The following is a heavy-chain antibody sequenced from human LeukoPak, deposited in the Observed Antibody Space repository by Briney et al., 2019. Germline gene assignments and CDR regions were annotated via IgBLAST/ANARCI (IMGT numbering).Heavy chain of an antibody. CDR3: ARYIVSYPHDAFDI. J-gene: IGHJ3*02. CDR1: GGSISSYY. Sequence: SETLSLTCTVSGGSISSYYWSWIRQPPGKGLEWIGYIYYSGSTNYNPSLKSRVTISVDTSKNQFSLKLSSVTAADTAVYYCARYIVSYPHDAFDIWGQGTMVTVSS. V-gene: IGHV4-59*01. CDR2: IYYSGST. D-gene: IGHD1-26*01.